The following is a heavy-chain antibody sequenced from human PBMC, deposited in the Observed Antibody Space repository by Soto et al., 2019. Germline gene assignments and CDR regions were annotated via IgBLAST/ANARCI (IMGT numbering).Heavy chain of an antibody. CDR1: GFTFSNYA. D-gene: IGHD3-9*01. Sequence: VQLLESGGDLVQPGGSLRLSCEASGFTFSNYAMSWVRQAPGKGLEWVSVISGSGGSTNYADSAKGRFTISRDNSMDPLYLQMTSLRAEDTAVYYCARVFYYDILTGKSYNMDVWGQGTTVIVSS. CDR2: ISGSGGST. J-gene: IGHJ6*02. V-gene: IGHV3-23*01. CDR3: ARVFYYDILTGKSYNMDV.